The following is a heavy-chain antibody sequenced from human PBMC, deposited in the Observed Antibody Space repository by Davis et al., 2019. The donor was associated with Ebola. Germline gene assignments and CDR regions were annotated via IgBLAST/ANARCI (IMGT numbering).Heavy chain of an antibody. V-gene: IGHV1-18*04. J-gene: IGHJ4*02. CDR3: ARLGLEQWLVPSDY. Sequence: ASVKVSCKAAGYTFAEFGFSWVRQAPGQGFEWIGWISGRTGNTDDADHLQGRVTMTTDTSTSTAYMELRSLRSDDTAVYYCARLGLEQWLVPSDYWGQGTLVTVSS. CDR2: ISGRTGNT. D-gene: IGHD6-19*01. CDR1: GYTFAEFG.